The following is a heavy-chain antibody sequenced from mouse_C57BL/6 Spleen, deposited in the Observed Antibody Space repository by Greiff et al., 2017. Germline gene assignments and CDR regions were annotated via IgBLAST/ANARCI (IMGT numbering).Heavy chain of an antibody. CDR3: ARRENY. CDR1: GYTFTSYW. Sequence: QVQLQQPGAELVKPGASVKLSCKASGYTFTSYWMQWVNQRPGQGLEWIGEIDPSDSYTNYNQKFKCKATLTVDTSSSTACRRLSSLTSEDSAVYYCARRENYWGQGTTLTVSS. V-gene: IGHV1-50*01. J-gene: IGHJ2*01. CDR2: IDPSDSYT.